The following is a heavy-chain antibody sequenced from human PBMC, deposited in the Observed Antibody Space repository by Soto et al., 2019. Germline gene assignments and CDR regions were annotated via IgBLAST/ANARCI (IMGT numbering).Heavy chain of an antibody. J-gene: IGHJ4*02. CDR3: ARGRWEYDSSCYVVY. CDR1: GGTFSSYA. CDR2: IVPIFGTA. V-gene: IGHV1-69*06. D-gene: IGHD3-22*01. Sequence: QVQLVQSGAEVKKPGSSVKVSCKASGGTFSSYAISWVRQAHGQGLEWMGGIVPIFGTANYAQKYQGRVTITGDKSTSTAYMEVSSLRSEDTAVYYCARGRWEYDSSCYVVYWGQGTLVAVST.